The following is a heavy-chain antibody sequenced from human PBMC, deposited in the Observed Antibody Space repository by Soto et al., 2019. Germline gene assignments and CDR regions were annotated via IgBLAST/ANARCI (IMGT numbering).Heavy chain of an antibody. Sequence: QVQLVQSGAEVKKPGSSVKVSCKASGGTFSSYAISWVRQARGQGLEWMGGIIPIFGTANYAQKFQGRVTIIADESTSTVYMELSSLRSDDTAIYYCARGWGYDSTDYYYAYWGQGTLVIVSS. CDR2: IIPIFGTA. V-gene: IGHV1-69*01. D-gene: IGHD3-22*01. CDR1: GGTFSSYA. J-gene: IGHJ4*02. CDR3: ARGWGYDSTDYYYAY.